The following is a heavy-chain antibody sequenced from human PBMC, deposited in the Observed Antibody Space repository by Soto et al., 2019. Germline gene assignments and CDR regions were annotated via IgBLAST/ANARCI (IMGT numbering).Heavy chain of an antibody. D-gene: IGHD3-10*01. J-gene: IGHJ3*02. CDR3: AKDMATMVRGVNDAFDI. CDR2: ISWNSGSI. CDR1: GFTFDDYA. V-gene: IGHV3-9*01. Sequence: GGSLRLSCAASGFTFDDYAMHWVRQAPGKGLEWVSGISWNSGSIGYADSVKGRFTISRDNAKNSLYLQMNSLRAEDTALYYCAKDMATMVRGVNDAFDIWGQGTMVTVSS.